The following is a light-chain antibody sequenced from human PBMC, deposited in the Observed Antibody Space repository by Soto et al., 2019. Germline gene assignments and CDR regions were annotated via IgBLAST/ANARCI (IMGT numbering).Light chain of an antibody. CDR3: QQSNKWMIP. V-gene: IGKV1-5*01. CDR2: DAS. Sequence: DIQMTQSPSSLSASVGDRVTITCRASQSISSWLAWYQQKPGKAPKLLIYDASSLESGIHSMFSGSGSGTEFTLTISILKSEDSAFYDCQQSNKWMIPVGQVTR. J-gene: IGKJ5*01. CDR1: QSISSW.